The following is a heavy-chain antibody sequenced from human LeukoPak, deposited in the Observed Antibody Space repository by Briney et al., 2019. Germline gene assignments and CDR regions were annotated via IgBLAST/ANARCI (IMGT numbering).Heavy chain of an antibody. V-gene: IGHV3-48*03. CDR2: ISSSGSTI. J-gene: IGHJ5*02. CDR3: ARAYYDFTNWFDP. CDR1: GFTFSSYE. D-gene: IGHD3-3*01. Sequence: PGGSLRLSCAAPGFTFSSYEMNWVRQAPGKGLEWVSYISSSGSTIYYADSVKGRFTISRDNAKNSLYLQMNSLRAEDTAVYYCARAYYDFTNWFDPWGQGTLVTVSS.